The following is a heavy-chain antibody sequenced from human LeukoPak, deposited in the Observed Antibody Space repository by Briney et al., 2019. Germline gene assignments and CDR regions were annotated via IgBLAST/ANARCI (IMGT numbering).Heavy chain of an antibody. CDR3: ARRRSRGYKDDAFDI. J-gene: IGHJ3*02. V-gene: IGHV3-7*01. D-gene: IGHD3-22*01. CDR1: GFTFSSYW. Sequence: PGGSLRLSCAASGFTFSSYWMNWVLQAPGKGLEWVANIKQDGSEKYYVDSVKGRFTISRDNAKNSLYLQMNSLRAEDTAVYYCARRRSRGYKDDAFDIWGQGTIVTVSS. CDR2: IKQDGSEK.